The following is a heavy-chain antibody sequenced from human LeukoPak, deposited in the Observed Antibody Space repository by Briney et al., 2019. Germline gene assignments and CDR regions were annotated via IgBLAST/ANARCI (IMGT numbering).Heavy chain of an antibody. CDR3: AKGSSNDWPYYFDS. CDR2: ISGGSVST. V-gene: IGHV3-23*01. J-gene: IGHJ4*02. Sequence: QAGGSLRLSCVGSDFTFRSYVMSWVRQAPGKGLEWFSAISGGSVSTYYADSVKGRFTISRDNSKNTLYLQMNNLRAEDTAVYFCAKGSSNDWPYYFDSWGQGTLVTVSS. CDR1: DFTFRSYV. D-gene: IGHD3-9*01.